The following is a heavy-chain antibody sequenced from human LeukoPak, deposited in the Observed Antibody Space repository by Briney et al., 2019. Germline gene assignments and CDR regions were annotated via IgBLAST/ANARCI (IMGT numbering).Heavy chain of an antibody. CDR3: AKEGTKYYDILTAKGYYFDY. CDR1: GFTLSSYE. D-gene: IGHD3-9*01. CDR2: ISGSGGST. J-gene: IGHJ4*02. V-gene: IGHV3-23*01. Sequence: PGGSLRLSCTASGFTLSSYEMSWIRQAPGKGLEWVSAISGSGGSTYYADSVKGRFTISRDNSKNTLYLQMNSLRAEDTAVYYCAKEGTKYYDILTAKGYYFDYWGQGTLVTVSS.